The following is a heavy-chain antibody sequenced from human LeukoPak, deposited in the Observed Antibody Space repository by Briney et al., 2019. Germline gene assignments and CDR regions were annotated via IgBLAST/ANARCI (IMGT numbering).Heavy chain of an antibody. CDR2: ISRSSSDI. Sequence: GGSLRLSCAVSGFTFSNYYMSWIRQAPGKGLEWVSYISRSSSDIYYADSGKGRFTIARDNAKNSLYLQMNSLRAEATAVSYCARDGPLAYSGGHRQRRNYYYYRMDVWGQGTTVTVSS. CDR1: GFTFSNYY. D-gene: IGHD2-21*01. J-gene: IGHJ6*02. CDR3: ARDGPLAYSGGHRQRRNYYYYRMDV. V-gene: IGHV3-11*06.